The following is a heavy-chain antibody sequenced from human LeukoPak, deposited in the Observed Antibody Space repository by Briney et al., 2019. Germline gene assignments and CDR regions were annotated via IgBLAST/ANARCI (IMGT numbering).Heavy chain of an antibody. V-gene: IGHV3-30*18. CDR2: ISYDGTNK. CDR3: AKGRYYPKDFFDY. Sequence: PGGSLRLSCAASGFTFSSYGMSWVRQAPGKGLEWVAVISYDGTNKYYADSVKGRFNISRDNSKNTVYLQMNSLRAEDTAVYYCAKGRYYPKDFFDYWGQGTLVTVSS. J-gene: IGHJ4*02. D-gene: IGHD3-10*01. CDR1: GFTFSSYG.